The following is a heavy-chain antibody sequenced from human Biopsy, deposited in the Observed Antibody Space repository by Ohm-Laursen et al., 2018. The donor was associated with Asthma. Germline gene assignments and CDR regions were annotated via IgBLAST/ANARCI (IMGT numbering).Heavy chain of an antibody. D-gene: IGHD3-10*01. J-gene: IGHJ6*02. CDR1: GYTFNSAG. CDR2: IRVYNGNT. Sequence: SVKVSCKTSGYTFNSAGITWVRQAPGQGLEWMGWIRVYNGNTKVAQKLQDRVTMITDTSTSTAYMELRSLRSDDTAVYFCARAVDYSHYYGIDVWGQGTTVTVS. CDR3: ARAVDYSHYYGIDV. V-gene: IGHV1-18*01.